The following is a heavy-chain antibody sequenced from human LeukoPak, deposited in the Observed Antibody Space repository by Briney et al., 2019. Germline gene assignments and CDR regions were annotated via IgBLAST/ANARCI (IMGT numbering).Heavy chain of an antibody. CDR3: ARGPLGEGGSGSYKISNYYYYGMDV. J-gene: IGHJ6*02. CDR2: IYYSGST. CDR1: GGSISSHY. V-gene: IGHV4-59*11. Sequence: PSETLSLTCTVSGGSISSHYWSWIRQPPGKGLEWIGYIYYSGSTNYNPSLKSRVTISVDTSKNQFSLKLSSVTAADTAVYYCARGPLGEGGSGSYKISNYYYYGMDVWGQGTTVTVSS. D-gene: IGHD3-10*01.